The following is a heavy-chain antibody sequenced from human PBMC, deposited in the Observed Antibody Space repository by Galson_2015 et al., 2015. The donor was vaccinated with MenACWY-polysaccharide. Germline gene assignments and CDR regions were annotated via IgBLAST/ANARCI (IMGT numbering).Heavy chain of an antibody. D-gene: IGHD2-2*01. Sequence: SVKVSCKAFGGSFSILSFNWVQQAPGQGLEWMGRIIPGLDKPNYAQKFLGRATITADQSTGTVYMELSSLRSEDTAVYFCASLLGGAAAQTGAFDLWGEGAVVTVSS. CDR2: IIPGLDKP. CDR3: ASLLGGAAAQTGAFDL. V-gene: IGHV1-69*02. CDR1: GGSFSILS. J-gene: IGHJ3*01.